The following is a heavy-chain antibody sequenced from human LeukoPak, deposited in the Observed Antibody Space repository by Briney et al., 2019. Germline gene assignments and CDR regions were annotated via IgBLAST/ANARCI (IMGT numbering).Heavy chain of an antibody. CDR3: ARFPKNWFDP. V-gene: IGHV3-11*01. CDR1: GFTFSDYY. Sequence: KPGGPLRLSCAASGFTFSDYYMSWIREAPGKGLEGVSYISSSGSTIYYADSVKGRFTISRDNAKNSLYLQLNSLRAEDTAVYYCARFPKNWFDPWGQGTLVTVST. CDR2: ISSSGSTI. J-gene: IGHJ5*02.